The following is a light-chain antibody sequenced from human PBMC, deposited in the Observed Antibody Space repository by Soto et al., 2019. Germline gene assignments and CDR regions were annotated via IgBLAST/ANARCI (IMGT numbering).Light chain of an antibody. J-gene: IGKJ4*01. CDR1: QGISSA. Sequence: AIQLTQSPSSLSASVGDRVTITCRASQGISSALAWYQQQPGKAPKLLIYDASSLESGVPSRFSGSGSGTDFTLTTSSLQPEDFATYYCQQFNNYPLTFGGGTKVEIK. CDR3: QQFNNYPLT. CDR2: DAS. V-gene: IGKV1D-13*01.